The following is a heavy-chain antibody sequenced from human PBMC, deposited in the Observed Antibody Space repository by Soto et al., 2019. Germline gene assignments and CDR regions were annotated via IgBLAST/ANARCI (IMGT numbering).Heavy chain of an antibody. CDR2: ISGSGGST. V-gene: IGHV3-23*01. CDR3: AKGGVLGDWFDP. Sequence: GGSLRLSCAASGFTFRTYAMSWVRQAPGKGLEWVSAISGSGGSTYYADSVKGRFTISRDSFKSTLYLQMNSLRAEDTAVYYCAKGGVLGDWFDPWGQGTLVTVSS. CDR1: GFTFRTYA. D-gene: IGHD3-10*01. J-gene: IGHJ5*02.